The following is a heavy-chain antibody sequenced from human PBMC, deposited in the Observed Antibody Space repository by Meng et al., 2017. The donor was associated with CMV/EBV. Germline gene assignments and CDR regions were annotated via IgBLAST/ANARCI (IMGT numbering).Heavy chain of an antibody. J-gene: IGHJ4*02. Sequence: LPCAASGFTFDDYGMSWVRQAPGKGLEWVSGINWNGGSTGYADSVKGRFTISRDNAKNSLYLQMNSLRAEDTALYYCARSLQRAFDYWGQGTLVTVSS. CDR2: INWNGGST. V-gene: IGHV3-20*04. CDR1: GFTFDDYG. CDR3: ARSLQRAFDY.